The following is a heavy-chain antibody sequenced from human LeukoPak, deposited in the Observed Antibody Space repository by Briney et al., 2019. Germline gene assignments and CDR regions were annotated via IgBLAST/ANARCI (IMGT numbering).Heavy chain of an antibody. J-gene: IGHJ4*02. V-gene: IGHV1-46*01. D-gene: IGHD3-10*01. Sequence: ASVKVSCKASGYTFTNNFMHWVRQAPGQGLEWMGIINPSGDNTWYAQKFQGRVTMTRDMATSTDYMEVSSLRSEDTAVYYCARGGGSGSYYAPWYFDYWGQGSLVTVSS. CDR1: GYTFTNNF. CDR3: ARGGGSGSYYAPWYFDY. CDR2: INPSGDNT.